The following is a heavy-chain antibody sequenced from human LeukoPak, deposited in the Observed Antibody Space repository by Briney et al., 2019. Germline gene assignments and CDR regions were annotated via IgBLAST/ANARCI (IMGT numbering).Heavy chain of an antibody. CDR3: AKDSHPLSSSSWFFES. D-gene: IGHD6-13*01. V-gene: IGHV3-23*01. CDR1: GFIFKNYV. J-gene: IGHJ4*02. CDR2: LSATGDIT. Sequence: GGSLRLSCAGSGFIFKNYVMTWVRQAPGKGLDWVSSLSATGDITYYADSVKGRFTVSRDNSNGTVFLQMNSLRAEDTAVYYCAKDSHPLSSSSWFFESWGQGTLVTVFS.